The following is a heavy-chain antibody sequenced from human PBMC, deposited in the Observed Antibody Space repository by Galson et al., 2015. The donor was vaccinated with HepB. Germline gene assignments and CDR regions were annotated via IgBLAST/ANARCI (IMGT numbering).Heavy chain of an antibody. D-gene: IGHD3-22*01. V-gene: IGHV2-70*11. CDR3: ARTRLNYYDSSGYAPPGDY. CDR2: IDWDDDK. CDR1: GFSLSTSGMC. Sequence: PALVKPTQTLTLTCTFSGFSLSTSGMCVSWIRQPPGKALEWLARIDWDDDKYYSTSLKTRLTISKDTSKNQVVLTMTNMDPVDTATYYCARTRLNYYDSSGYAPPGDYWGQGTLVTVSS. J-gene: IGHJ4*02.